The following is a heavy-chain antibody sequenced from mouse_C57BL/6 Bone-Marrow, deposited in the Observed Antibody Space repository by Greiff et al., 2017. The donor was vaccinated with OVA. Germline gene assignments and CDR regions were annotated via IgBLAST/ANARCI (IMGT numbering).Heavy chain of an antibody. V-gene: IGHV1-15*01. CDR1: GYTFTDYE. D-gene: IGHD1-1*01. Sequence: QVQLQQSGAELVRPGASVTLSCKASGYTFTDYEMHWVKQTPVHGLEWIGAIDPETGGTAYNQKFKGKAILTADKSSSTAYMELRSLTSEDSAVYYCTRREYYYGSSYDYFDYWGQGTTLTVSS. CDR3: TRREYYYGSSYDYFDY. CDR2: IDPETGGT. J-gene: IGHJ2*01.